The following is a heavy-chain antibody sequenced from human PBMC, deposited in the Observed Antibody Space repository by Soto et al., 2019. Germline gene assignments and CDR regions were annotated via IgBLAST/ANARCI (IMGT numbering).Heavy chain of an antibody. Sequence: QVQVVQSGPEVKKPGASVMVSCKASGYTFTSYGIIWVRQAPGQGREWMGWISGDNGQTTYGQKFRGRVTITTDTSTSTAYVELRSRRSDDTGVYYCERDGGKQLWVEGLSAMDVWGQGTTVTVSS. CDR3: ERDGGKQLWVEGLSAMDV. V-gene: IGHV1-18*01. CDR1: GYTFTSYG. D-gene: IGHD5-18*01. J-gene: IGHJ6*02. CDR2: ISGDNGQT.